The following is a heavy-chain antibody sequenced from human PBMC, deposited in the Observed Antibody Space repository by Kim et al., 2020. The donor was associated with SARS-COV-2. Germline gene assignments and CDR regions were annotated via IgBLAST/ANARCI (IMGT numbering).Heavy chain of an antibody. D-gene: IGHD2-2*01. CDR1: GYTFTSYG. CDR2: ISAYNGNT. J-gene: IGHJ5*02. CDR3: ARPIPAAVPNAYNWFDP. Sequence: ASVKVSCKASGYTFTSYGISWVRQAPGQGLEWMGWISAYNGNTNYAQKLQGRVTMTTDTSTSTAYMELRSLRSDDTAVYYCARPIPAAVPNAYNWFDPWGQGTLVTVSS. V-gene: IGHV1-18*04.